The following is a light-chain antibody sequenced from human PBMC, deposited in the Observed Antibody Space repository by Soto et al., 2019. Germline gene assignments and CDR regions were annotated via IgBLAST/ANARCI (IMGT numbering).Light chain of an antibody. CDR2: DVS. CDR3: SSYAGRNNLV. V-gene: IGLV2-8*01. Sequence: QSALTQPPSASGSPGQSVTISCTGTSSDVGGYDSVSWYQQHPGKVPTVIIYDVSKRPSGVPDRFSGSKSGNTASLTVSGLQAEDEADYYCSSYAGRNNLVFGGGTKLTVL. CDR1: SSDVGGYDS. J-gene: IGLJ3*02.